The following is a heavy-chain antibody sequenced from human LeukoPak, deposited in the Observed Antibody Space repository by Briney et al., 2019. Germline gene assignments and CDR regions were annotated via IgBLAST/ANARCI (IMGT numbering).Heavy chain of an antibody. CDR1: GDSISSYY. D-gene: IGHD1-26*01. J-gene: IGHJ3*02. CDR3: ARGPGGGSYSDAFDI. CDR2: IYYSGST. V-gene: IGHV4-59*01. Sequence: SQTLSLTCTVSGDSISSYYWSWVRQPPAKGLEWIAYIYYSGSTSYNPSLKSRVTISTNTSKKQFSLKLSAVTAADTAVYYCARGPGGGSYSDAFDIWGQGTMVTVPS.